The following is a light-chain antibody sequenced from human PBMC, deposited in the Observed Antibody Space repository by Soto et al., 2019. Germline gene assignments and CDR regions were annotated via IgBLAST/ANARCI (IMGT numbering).Light chain of an antibody. V-gene: IGLV2-23*02. Sequence: QSVLTQPASVSGSPGQSITISCTGTSSDVGRYDLVSWYQHHPGHAPKLIIAEVNKRPSGVSNRFSGSKSGNTASLTISGLQADDEADYNCCSFAGTSTVVFGTGTKVTVL. CDR3: CSFAGTSTVV. J-gene: IGLJ1*01. CDR2: EVN. CDR1: SSDVGRYDL.